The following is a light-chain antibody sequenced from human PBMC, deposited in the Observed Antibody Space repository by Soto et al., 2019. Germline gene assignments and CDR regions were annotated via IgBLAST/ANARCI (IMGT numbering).Light chain of an antibody. CDR1: QSVSSSL. V-gene: IGKV3-20*01. Sequence: VLTQSPASLSLSPGERAALSCRASQSVSSSLLVWYQQKPGQAPRLLIYGATTRASGIPDRFSGRGSGTDFTLTISRLEPEDVALYYCHQYGTSHTFGQGTKLEI. CDR3: HQYGTSHT. J-gene: IGKJ2*01. CDR2: GAT.